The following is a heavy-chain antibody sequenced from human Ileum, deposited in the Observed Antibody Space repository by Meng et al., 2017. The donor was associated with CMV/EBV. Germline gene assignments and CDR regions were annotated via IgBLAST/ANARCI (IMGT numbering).Heavy chain of an antibody. CDR1: GYSCTADT. D-gene: IGHD3-16*01. J-gene: IGHJ4*02. V-gene: IGHV1-2*06. CDR3: ARDNWGSDY. Sequence: ASVKVSCKTSGYSCTADTIHWARQAPGQGLEWMGRINTYTGDTYYAQKFRGRVTMTRDTSITTVYMELRGLRSDDTAMYYCARDNWGSDYWGQGTLVTV. CDR2: INTYTGDT.